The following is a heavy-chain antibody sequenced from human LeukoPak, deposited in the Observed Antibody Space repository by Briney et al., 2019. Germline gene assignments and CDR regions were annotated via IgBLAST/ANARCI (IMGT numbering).Heavy chain of an antibody. J-gene: IGHJ3*02. CDR1: GYTFTGYY. CDR3: AREFEIPGLDAFDI. CDR2: INPKSGGT. Sequence: ASVQFSCKASGYTFTGYYMRWVRRAPGQGREWMGWINPKSGGTNYAQKFQGRVTITRDTSISTAYMELSGLRSDDTALYYCAREFEIPGLDAFDIWGQGTMVTVSS. V-gene: IGHV1-2*02. D-gene: IGHD2-21*01.